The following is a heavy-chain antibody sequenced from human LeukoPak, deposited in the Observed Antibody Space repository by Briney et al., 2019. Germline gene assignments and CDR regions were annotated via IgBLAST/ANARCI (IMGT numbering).Heavy chain of an antibody. CDR3: AKTLGYCSTTGCYGAFDI. D-gene: IGHD2-2*01. Sequence: SVRVSFEASGGTFMIYAISWVRQAPGQGLEWMGGIIPMFGTPNYAQKFQGRVRITADESTSTAYMELSSLRSEDTAVYYCAKTLGYCSTTGCYGAFDIWGQGTMVTVSS. V-gene: IGHV1-69*13. J-gene: IGHJ3*02. CDR2: IIPMFGTP. CDR1: GGTFMIYA.